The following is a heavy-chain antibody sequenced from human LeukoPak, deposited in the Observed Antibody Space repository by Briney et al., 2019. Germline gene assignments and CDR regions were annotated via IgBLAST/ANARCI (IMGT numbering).Heavy chain of an antibody. CDR3: ARSYYDTRGRFDP. J-gene: IGHJ5*02. CDR1: GYSISNGYY. Sequence: SETLSLTCTVSGYSISNGYYWGWVRQPPGKWLEWIGTIHHSGTTYYSPSLRSRATTSVDTSKNQFSLSLRSVTAADTAVYYCARSYYDTRGRFDPWGQGTLVTVSS. D-gene: IGHD3-22*01. CDR2: IHHSGTT. V-gene: IGHV4-38-2*02.